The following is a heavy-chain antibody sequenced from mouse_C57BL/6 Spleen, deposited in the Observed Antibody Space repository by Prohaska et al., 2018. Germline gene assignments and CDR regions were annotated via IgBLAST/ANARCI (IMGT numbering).Heavy chain of an antibody. J-gene: IGHJ2*01. CDR3: ASQEGYYYGSSQLDY. V-gene: IGHV1-22*01. D-gene: IGHD1-1*01. CDR2: INPNNGGT. Sequence: QSHGKSLEWIGYINPNNGGTSYNQKFKGKATLTVNKSSSTAYMELRSLTSEDSAVYYCASQEGYYYGSSQLDYWGQGTTLTVSS.